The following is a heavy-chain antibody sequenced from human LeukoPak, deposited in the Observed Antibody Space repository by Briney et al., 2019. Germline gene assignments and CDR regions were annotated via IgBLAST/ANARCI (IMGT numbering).Heavy chain of an antibody. CDR3: ARDVGTALVTGDY. D-gene: IGHD5-18*01. CDR2: IYHSGSA. V-gene: IGHV4-4*02. CDR1: GGSISSNNW. Sequence: SETLSLTCGVSGGSISSNNWWSWVRQPPGQGLEWIGEIYHSGSANYNPSLKSRVTLSVDKSKNQLSLKLISVTAADTAVYYCARDVGTALVTGDYWGQGTLVTVSS. J-gene: IGHJ4*02.